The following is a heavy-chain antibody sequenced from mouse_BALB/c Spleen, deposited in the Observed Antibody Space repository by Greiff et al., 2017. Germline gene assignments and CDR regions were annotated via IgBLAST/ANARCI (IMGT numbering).Heavy chain of an antibody. D-gene: IGHD2-10*02. CDR2: IYPGNSDT. V-gene: IGHV1-5*01. CDR3: TRWGYGNYPPFAY. J-gene: IGHJ3*01. Sequence: EVQLQQSGAELAKPGASVKMSCKASGYTFTSYWMHWVKQRPGQGLEWIGAIYPGNSDTSYNQKFKGKAKLTAVTSTSTAYMELSSLTNEDSAVYYCTRWGYGNYPPFAYWGQGTLVTVSA. CDR1: GYTFTSYW.